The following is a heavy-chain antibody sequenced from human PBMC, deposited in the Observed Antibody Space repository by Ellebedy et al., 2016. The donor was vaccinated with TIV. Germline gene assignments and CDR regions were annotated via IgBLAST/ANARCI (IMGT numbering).Heavy chain of an antibody. CDR1: GFRFSNYW. J-gene: IGHJ4*02. V-gene: IGHV3-7*01. CDR3: AKDSFSRGDY. Sequence: GESLKISXVASGFRFSNYWMTWVRQAPGKGLEWVANINNDGSETRYVDSVKGRFTISRDNAKNSLYLQLNSLRTEDTAVYYCAKDSFSRGDYWGQGTLVTVSS. CDR2: INNDGSET. D-gene: IGHD3-16*01.